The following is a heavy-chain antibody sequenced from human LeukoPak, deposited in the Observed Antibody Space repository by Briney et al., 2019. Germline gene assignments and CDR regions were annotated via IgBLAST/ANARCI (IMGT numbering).Heavy chain of an antibody. CDR3: ARLSAVRGVNNWFDP. Sequence: PGGSLRLSCAASGFTFSSYSMNWVRQAPGKGLEWVSSISSSSSYIYYADSVKGRFTISRDNAKNSLYLEMNSLRAEDTAVYYCARLSAVRGVNNWFDPWGQGTLVTVSS. V-gene: IGHV3-21*01. J-gene: IGHJ5*02. CDR1: GFTFSSYS. CDR2: ISSSSSYI. D-gene: IGHD3-10*01.